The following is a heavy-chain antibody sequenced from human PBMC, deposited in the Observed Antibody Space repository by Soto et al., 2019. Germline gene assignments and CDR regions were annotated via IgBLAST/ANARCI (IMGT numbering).Heavy chain of an antibody. J-gene: IGHJ5*02. Sequence: QVQLVQSGAEVKKPGASVKVSCKASGYTFTSYYMHWVRQAPGQGLEWMGIINPSGGSTSYAQKFHGRVTMTRDTSTSTVYMELSSLRSEDTAVYYCARGGVVVVAATSWFDPWGQGTLVTVSS. CDR3: ARGGVVVVAATSWFDP. D-gene: IGHD2-15*01. V-gene: IGHV1-46*01. CDR1: GYTFTSYY. CDR2: INPSGGST.